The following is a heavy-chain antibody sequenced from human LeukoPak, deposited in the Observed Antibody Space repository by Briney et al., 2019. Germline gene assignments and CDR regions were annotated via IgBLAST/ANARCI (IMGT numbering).Heavy chain of an antibody. V-gene: IGHV3-7*01. CDR2: IKQDGSEK. CDR1: GFTFSSYR. J-gene: IGHJ4*02. Sequence: GGSLRLSCAASGFTFSSYRMSWVRQAPGKGLEWVANIKQDGSEKYYVDSVKGRFTISRDNAKNSLYLQMNSLRAEDTAVYYCARDYGSAADYWGQGTLVTVSS. CDR3: ARDYGSAADY. D-gene: IGHD6-25*01.